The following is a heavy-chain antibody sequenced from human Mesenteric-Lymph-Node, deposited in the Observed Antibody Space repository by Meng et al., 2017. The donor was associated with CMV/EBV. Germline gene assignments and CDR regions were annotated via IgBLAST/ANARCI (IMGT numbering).Heavy chain of an antibody. J-gene: IGHJ4*02. CDR1: GFTFSSYS. CDR2: ISSSSSYI. Sequence: GESLKISCAASGFTFSSYSMNWVRQAPGKGLEWVSSISSSSSYIYYADSVKGRFTISRDNAKNSLYLQMNSLRAEDTAVYYCAKERLAYCDGDCYPTDYWGQGTLVTVSS. V-gene: IGHV3-21*01. CDR3: AKERLAYCDGDCYPTDY. D-gene: IGHD2-21*01.